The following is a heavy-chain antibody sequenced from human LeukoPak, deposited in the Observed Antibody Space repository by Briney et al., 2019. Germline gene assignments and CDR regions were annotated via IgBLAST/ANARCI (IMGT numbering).Heavy chain of an antibody. CDR1: GGSISSGSYY. CDR2: IYTSGST. Sequence: SETLSLTCTVSGGSISSGSYYWSWIRQPAGKGLEWIGRIYTSGSTNYNPSLKSRVTISVDTSKNQFSLKLSSVTAADTAVYYCARDWGPERLPDYYYYYYMDVWGKGTTVTVSS. V-gene: IGHV4-61*02. CDR3: ARDWGPERLPDYYYYYYMDV. J-gene: IGHJ6*03. D-gene: IGHD1-1*01.